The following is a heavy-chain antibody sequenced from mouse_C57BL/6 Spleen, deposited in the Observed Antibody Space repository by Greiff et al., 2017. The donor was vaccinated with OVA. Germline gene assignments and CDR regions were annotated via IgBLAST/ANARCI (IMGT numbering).Heavy chain of an antibody. CDR3: AIKEAY. CDR2: IDPSDSYT. Sequence: QVQLQQPGAELVKPGASVKLSCKASGYTFTSYWMQWVKQRPGQGLEWIGEIDPSDSYTNYNQKFKGKATLTVDTSSSTAYMQLSSLTSEDSAVYYCAIKEAYWGQGTLVTVSA. V-gene: IGHV1-50*01. CDR1: GYTFTSYW. J-gene: IGHJ3*01. D-gene: IGHD1-3*01.